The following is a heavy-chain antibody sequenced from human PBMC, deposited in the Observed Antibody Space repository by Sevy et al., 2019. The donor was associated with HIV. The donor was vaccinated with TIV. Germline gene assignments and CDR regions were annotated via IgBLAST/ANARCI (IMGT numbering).Heavy chain of an antibody. Sequence: GGSLRLSCAGSGFTISSYDIHWVRQAPGKGLEWVAVTSHDGKYNNYADSVKVRLPISRDNFKNTLYLQMNSLRVEDTAVYFCARLFSCGGDCYYLDYWGQGALVTVSS. CDR3: ARLFSCGGDCYYLDY. CDR2: TSHDGKYN. J-gene: IGHJ4*02. V-gene: IGHV3-30*04. CDR1: GFTISSYD. D-gene: IGHD2-21*02.